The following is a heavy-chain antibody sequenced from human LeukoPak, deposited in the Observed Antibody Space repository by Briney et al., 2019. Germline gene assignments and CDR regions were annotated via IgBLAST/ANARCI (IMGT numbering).Heavy chain of an antibody. J-gene: IGHJ5*02. Sequence: GGSLRLSCATSGFTFSSYSMNWVRQAPGKGLEWVSYISSSSSTIYYADSVKGRFTISRDNAKNSLYLQMNSLRAEDTAVYYCARNSGSYSNPWGQGTLVTVSS. V-gene: IGHV3-48*04. CDR3: ARNSGSYSNP. CDR2: ISSSSSTI. D-gene: IGHD1-26*01. CDR1: GFTFSSYS.